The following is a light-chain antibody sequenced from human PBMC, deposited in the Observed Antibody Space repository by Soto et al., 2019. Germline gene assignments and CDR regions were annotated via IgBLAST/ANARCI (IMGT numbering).Light chain of an antibody. CDR2: WAS. V-gene: IGKV4-1*01. CDR3: QQYYSTPWT. J-gene: IGKJ1*01. CDR1: QSVLYSPNNKNY. Sequence: DIVMTQSPDSLAVSLGERATINCKSSQSVLYSPNNKNYLAWYQQKPGQPPKLLIYWASTRESGVPDRFSGSGSETDFALTISSLQAEDVAIYYCQQYYSTPWTFGQGTKVEIK.